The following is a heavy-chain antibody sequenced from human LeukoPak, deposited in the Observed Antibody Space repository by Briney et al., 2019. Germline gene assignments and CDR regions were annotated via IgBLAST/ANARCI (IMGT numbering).Heavy chain of an antibody. CDR2: ISYSGSS. V-gene: IGHV4-39*01. D-gene: IGHD4-17*01. CDR1: GGSIDSSNYY. CDR3: ARHHPTVTPYYMAV. Sequence: SETLSLTCTVSGGSIDSSNYYWGWIRQPPGKGLEWIGSISYSGSSYYNPSLKSRVTISVDTSKNQFSLKVNSVTAADTAVYYCARHHPTVTPYYMAVWGKGTTVTITS. J-gene: IGHJ6*03.